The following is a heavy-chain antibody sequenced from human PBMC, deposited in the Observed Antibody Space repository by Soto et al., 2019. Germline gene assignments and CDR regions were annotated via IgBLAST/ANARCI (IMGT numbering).Heavy chain of an antibody. D-gene: IGHD3-22*01. J-gene: IGHJ2*01. Sequence: QLQESGPGLVMPSQTLSLTCTVSGASINNNDYYWSWIRQTPGKGLEWIGYVYYSGSTDYIPSLKSRLSMSIDKPQNQFTLKLNSVTAADTATYYCARMSYFYDKWYFDLWGRGTLVTVSS. CDR1: GASINNNDYY. CDR3: ARMSYFYDKWYFDL. V-gene: IGHV4-30-4*01. CDR2: VYYSGST.